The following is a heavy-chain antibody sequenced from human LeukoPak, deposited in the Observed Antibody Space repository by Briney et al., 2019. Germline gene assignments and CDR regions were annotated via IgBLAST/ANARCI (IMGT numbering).Heavy chain of an antibody. J-gene: IGHJ4*02. D-gene: IGHD6-6*01. CDR1: GGTFSSYA. CDR3: ASFIAARL. V-gene: IGHV1-69*05. CDR2: IIPIFGTA. Sequence: SVKVSCKASGGTFSSYAISWVRQAPGQGLEWTGRIIPIFGTANYAQKFQGRVTITTDESTSTAYMELSSLRSEDTAVYYCASFIAARLWGQGTLVTVSS.